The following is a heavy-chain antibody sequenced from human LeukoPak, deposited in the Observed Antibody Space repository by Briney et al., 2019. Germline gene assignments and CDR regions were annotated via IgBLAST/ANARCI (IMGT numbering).Heavy chain of an antibody. V-gene: IGHV3-23*01. CDR2: VSDIGDRT. CDR1: GIISSANA. CDR3: VRRGYDAFDI. D-gene: IGHD5-12*01. Sequence: GGSLRLSCATSGIISSANAMSWVHQIPGKRLERVSTVSDIGDRTYYADSVKGRFTISRDNSKNRLYVQMNSLRVEDTALYYCVRRGYDAFDIWGQGAMVTVSS. J-gene: IGHJ3*02.